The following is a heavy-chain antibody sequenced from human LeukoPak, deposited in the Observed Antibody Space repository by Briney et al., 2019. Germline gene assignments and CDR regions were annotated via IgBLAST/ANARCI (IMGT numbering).Heavy chain of an antibody. Sequence: PSETLSLTCTVSGGSISSYYWSWIRQPPGKGLEWIGYIYYSGSTNYNPSLKSRVTISVDTSKNQFSLKLSSVIAADTAVYYCARDQKGTIFGVVIIIQSLGFDYWGQGTLVTVSS. CDR2: IYYSGST. J-gene: IGHJ4*02. D-gene: IGHD3-3*01. CDR1: GGSISSYY. CDR3: ARDQKGTIFGVVIIIQSLGFDY. V-gene: IGHV4-59*01.